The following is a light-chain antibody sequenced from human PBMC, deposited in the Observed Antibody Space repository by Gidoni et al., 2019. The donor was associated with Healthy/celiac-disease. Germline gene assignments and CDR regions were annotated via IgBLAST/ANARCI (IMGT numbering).Light chain of an antibody. Sequence: ETVLTQSPGTLSLSPGERATLSCRASQSVSSSYLAWYQQKPGQAPRLLIYGASSRATGIPDRFSGSGSGTDFTLTISRLEPEDFAVYYCQQYGSSPQVTFGGXTKVEIK. CDR2: GAS. CDR1: QSVSSSY. J-gene: IGKJ4*01. CDR3: QQYGSSPQVT. V-gene: IGKV3-20*01.